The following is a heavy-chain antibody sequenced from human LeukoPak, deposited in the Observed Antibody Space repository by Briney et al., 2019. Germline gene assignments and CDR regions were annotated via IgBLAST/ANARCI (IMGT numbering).Heavy chain of an antibody. J-gene: IGHJ4*02. CDR3: AKALVRGVISYFDY. CDR1: GFTFSGYA. CDR2: ISSSGGGT. Sequence: GGSLRLSCAASGFTFSGYAMSWVRQAPGKGLEWVSTISSSGGGTYYADSVKGRFTISRDNSKNSLYLQMNSLRAEDTAVYYCAKALVRGVISYFDYWGQGTLVTVSS. V-gene: IGHV3-23*01. D-gene: IGHD3-10*01.